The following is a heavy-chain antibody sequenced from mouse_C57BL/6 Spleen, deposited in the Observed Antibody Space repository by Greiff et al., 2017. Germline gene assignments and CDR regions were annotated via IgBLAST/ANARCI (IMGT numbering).Heavy chain of an antibody. CDR3: ASYGSFAGCYFDG. Sequence: VQLVESGPELVKPGASVKISCKASGYAFSSSWMNWVKQRPGKGLEWIGRIYPGDGDTNYNGKFKGKATLTADKSSSTAYMQLSSLTSEDSAVYYCASYGSFAGCYFDGWGTGTTVTVSS. D-gene: IGHD2-2*01. V-gene: IGHV1-82*01. CDR1: GYAFSSSW. J-gene: IGHJ1*03. CDR2: IYPGDGDT.